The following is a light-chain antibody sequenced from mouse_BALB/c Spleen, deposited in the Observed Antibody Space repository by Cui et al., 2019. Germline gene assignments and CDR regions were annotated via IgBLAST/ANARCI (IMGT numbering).Light chain of an antibody. CDR2: STA. J-gene: IGKJ5*01. Sequence: QIVLSQSLAILSASPGEKVTITCRASSSASDIHWYQQKPGPAQKPGLYSTANLAAGVHARFGGSGSGSCYSLTISRVEAEDAATYYCQEWSSNTLTFGAGTKLELK. V-gene: IGKV4-72*01. CDR3: QEWSSNTLT. CDR1: SSASD.